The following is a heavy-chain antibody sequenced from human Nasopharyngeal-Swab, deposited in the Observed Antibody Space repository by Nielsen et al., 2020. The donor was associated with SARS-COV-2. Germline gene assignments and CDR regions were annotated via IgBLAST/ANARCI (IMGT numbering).Heavy chain of an antibody. J-gene: IGHJ6*02. Sequence: GESLKISCAASGFTFSSYAMHWVRKAPGKGLEWVAVISYDGSNKYYADSVKGRFTISRDNSKNTLYLQMNSLRAEDTAVYYCARDLPENNYYGMDVWGQGTTVTVSS. D-gene: IGHD2/OR15-2a*01. CDR3: ARDLPENNYYGMDV. V-gene: IGHV3-30*04. CDR2: ISYDGSNK. CDR1: GFTFSSYA.